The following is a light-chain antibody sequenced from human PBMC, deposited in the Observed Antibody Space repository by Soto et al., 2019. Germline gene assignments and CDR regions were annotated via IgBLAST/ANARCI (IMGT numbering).Light chain of an antibody. J-gene: IGKJ1*01. V-gene: IGKV3-20*01. CDR1: QSVSSSY. Sequence: EIVLTQSPGTLSLSPGERATLSCRASQSVSSSYLAWYQQKPGQAPRLLIYGTSKRATGIPDRFSGSGSGTDFTLTISRLEPEDFAVYYCHQYDRSPWTFGQGTKVEIK. CDR2: GTS. CDR3: HQYDRSPWT.